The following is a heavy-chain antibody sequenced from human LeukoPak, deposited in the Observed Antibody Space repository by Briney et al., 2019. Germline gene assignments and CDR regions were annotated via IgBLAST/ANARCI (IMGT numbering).Heavy chain of an antibody. Sequence: GGSLRLSCAVSGFTFSAYAMSWVRQAPGKGLEWVTAMSGSGGMTYYADSVKGRFSISRDHSKNKLYLQMNSLRAEDTAVYYCARDRYCSGGSCYSDAFDLWGQGTMVTVSS. CDR2: MSGSGGMT. CDR3: ARDRYCSGGSCYSDAFDL. CDR1: GFTFSAYA. J-gene: IGHJ3*01. D-gene: IGHD2-15*01. V-gene: IGHV3-23*01.